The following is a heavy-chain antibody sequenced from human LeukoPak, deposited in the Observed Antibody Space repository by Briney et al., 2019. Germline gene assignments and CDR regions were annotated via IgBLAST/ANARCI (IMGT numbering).Heavy chain of an antibody. J-gene: IGHJ3*02. CDR2: INHSGST. CDR3: ARELYSSGYHDAFDI. D-gene: IGHD3-22*01. V-gene: IGHV4-34*01. CDR1: GGSFGSYY. Sequence: SETLSLTCAVYGGSFGSYYWSWIRQPPGKGLEWIGEINHSGSTNYNPSLKSRVTISVDTSKNQFSLKLSSVTAADTAVYYCARELYSSGYHDAFDIWGQGTMVTVSS.